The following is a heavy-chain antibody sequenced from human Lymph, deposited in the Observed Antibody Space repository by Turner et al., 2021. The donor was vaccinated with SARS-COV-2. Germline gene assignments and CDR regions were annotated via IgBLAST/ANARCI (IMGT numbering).Heavy chain of an antibody. CDR2: ISYDGINK. CDR3: ARVLWLRGMFDS. J-gene: IGHJ4*02. D-gene: IGHD5-18*01. Sequence: VHLVESGGGVVQPGRSLGLSSVASGFTSSTYAMLWVRQAPGKVLEWVAVISYDGINKYYSDSVRVRFTISSDTSTNTLYLQMNGLRAEYSAVYYWARVLWLRGMFDSWGQGTLVTVSS. CDR1: GFTSSTYA. V-gene: IGHV3-30-3*01.